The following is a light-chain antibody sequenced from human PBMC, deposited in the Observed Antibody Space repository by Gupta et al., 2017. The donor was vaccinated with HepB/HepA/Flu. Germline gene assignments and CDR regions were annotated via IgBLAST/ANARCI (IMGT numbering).Light chain of an antibody. V-gene: IGLV1-44*01. Sequence: QSLLTQQPSASGTPGQRVTISCFGSDSNIGSNTVNWYQQVPGTAPKLLIYGDDQRPSGVPDRFSGSKSGTSASLAISGLQSEDEADCYCASWDDSLNGFVFGPGTKVTVL. CDR2: GDD. CDR1: DSNIGSNT. J-gene: IGLJ1*01. CDR3: ASWDDSLNGFV.